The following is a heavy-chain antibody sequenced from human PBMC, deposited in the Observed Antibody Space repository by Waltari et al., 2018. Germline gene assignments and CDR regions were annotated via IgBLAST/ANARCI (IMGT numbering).Heavy chain of an antibody. Sequence: QVQLVQSGAEVKKPGASVKVSCKASGYTFTSYGISWVRQAPGQGLGWMGWISAYNGNTNYAQKLQGRVTMTTDTSTSTAYMELRSLRSDDTAVYYCARMGYIVVVPAAYYYYGMDVWGQGTTVTVSS. J-gene: IGHJ6*02. CDR2: ISAYNGNT. D-gene: IGHD2-2*01. CDR1: GYTFTSYG. CDR3: ARMGYIVVVPAAYYYYGMDV. V-gene: IGHV1-18*04.